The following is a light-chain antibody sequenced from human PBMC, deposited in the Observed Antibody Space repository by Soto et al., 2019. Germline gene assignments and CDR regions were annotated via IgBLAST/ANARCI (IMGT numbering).Light chain of an antibody. CDR1: SSDVGAYNY. J-gene: IGLJ2*01. Sequence: QSALTQPRSVSGSPGQSVTISCTGGSSDVGAYNYVSWYQQHPGEAPKLMIYDVTKRPSGVPDRFSGSKSGNTASLTISGLQADDEADYYCCSYAGNYIFVFGGGTKVTVL. CDR2: DVT. V-gene: IGLV2-11*01. CDR3: CSYAGNYIFV.